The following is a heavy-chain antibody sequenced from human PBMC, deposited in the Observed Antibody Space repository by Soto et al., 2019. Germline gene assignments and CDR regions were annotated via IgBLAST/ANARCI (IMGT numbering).Heavy chain of an antibody. D-gene: IGHD3-9*01. CDR2: MSYDGSQK. V-gene: IGHV3-30-3*01. CDR1: GFPFTNYA. Sequence: QVQLVESGGGVVQPGRSLRLSCAASGFPFTNYAMHWVRRSPGKGLEWVAVMSYDGSQKYYTDSVKGRFTISRDNSKNTLYLQMNSLRAEDTAVYYCARDRDDILTGYLDYWGQVTLVTVSS. J-gene: IGHJ4*02. CDR3: ARDRDDILTGYLDY.